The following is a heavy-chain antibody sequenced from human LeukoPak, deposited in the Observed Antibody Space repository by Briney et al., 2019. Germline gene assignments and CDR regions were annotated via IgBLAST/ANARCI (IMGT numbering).Heavy chain of an antibody. V-gene: IGHV1-2*06. Sequence: ASVKVSCKASGYTFTGYYMHWVRQAPGQGLEWMGRINPNSGGTNYAQKLQGRVTMTTDTSTSTAYMELKSLRSDDTAVYYCARDFVGDSSSGYWGQGTLVTVSS. CDR1: GYTFTGYY. D-gene: IGHD6-6*01. CDR2: INPNSGGT. CDR3: ARDFVGDSSSGY. J-gene: IGHJ4*02.